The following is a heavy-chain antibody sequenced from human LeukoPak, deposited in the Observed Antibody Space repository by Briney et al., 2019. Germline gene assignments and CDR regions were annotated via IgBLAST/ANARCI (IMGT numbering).Heavy chain of an antibody. J-gene: IGHJ4*02. Sequence: SETLSLTCTVSAYSISSGYYWGWIRQPPGKGLEWIGEINHSGSTNYNPSLKSRVTISVDTSKNQFSLKLSSVTAADTAVYYCARGYSSSWYLIDYWGQGTLVTVSS. V-gene: IGHV4-38-2*02. D-gene: IGHD6-13*01. CDR2: INHSGST. CDR3: ARGYSSSWYLIDY. CDR1: AYSISSGYY.